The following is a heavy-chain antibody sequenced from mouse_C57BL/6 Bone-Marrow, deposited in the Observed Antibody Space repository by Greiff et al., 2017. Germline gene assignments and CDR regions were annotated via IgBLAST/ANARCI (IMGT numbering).Heavy chain of an antibody. D-gene: IGHD2-2*01. CDR1: GFTFSDFY. CDR2: SRNKANDYTT. V-gene: IGHV7-1*01. Sequence: DVQLVESGGGLVQSGRSLRLSCATSGFTFSDFYMEWVRQAPGKGLEWIAASRNKANDYTTEYSASVKGRFIVSRDTSQSILYLQMHALRAEDTAVYYCARDDGIYGYDGGFAYWGQGTLVTVSA. J-gene: IGHJ3*01. CDR3: ARDDGIYGYDGGFAY.